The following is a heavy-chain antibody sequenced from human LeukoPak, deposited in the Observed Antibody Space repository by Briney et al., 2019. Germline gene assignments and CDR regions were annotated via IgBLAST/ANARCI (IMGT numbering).Heavy chain of an antibody. CDR1: GGSISSYY. CDR2: IYYSGST. Sequence: SETLSLTCTVSGGSISSYYWSWIRQPPGKGLEWIGYIYYSGSTKYNPSLKSRVTISVDTSKNQFSLKLSSVTAADTAVYYCARDGSSIAAEGFDPWGQGTLVTVSS. J-gene: IGHJ5*02. D-gene: IGHD6-6*01. V-gene: IGHV4-59*01. CDR3: ARDGSSIAAEGFDP.